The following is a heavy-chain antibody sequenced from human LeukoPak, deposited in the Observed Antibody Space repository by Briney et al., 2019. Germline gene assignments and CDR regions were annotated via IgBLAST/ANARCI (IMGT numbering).Heavy chain of an antibody. CDR1: GGSISSGGYY. CDR3: ARDAIGVVVPAAIPTRRHNYYYMDV. CDR2: IYYSGST. Sequence: PSETLSLTCTVSGGSISSGGYYWSWIRQHPGKGLEWIGYIYYSGSTYYNPSLKSRVTISVDTSKNQSSLKLSSVTAADTAVYYCARDAIGVVVPAAIPTRRHNYYYMDVWGKGTTVTVSS. D-gene: IGHD2-2*01. J-gene: IGHJ6*03. V-gene: IGHV4-31*03.